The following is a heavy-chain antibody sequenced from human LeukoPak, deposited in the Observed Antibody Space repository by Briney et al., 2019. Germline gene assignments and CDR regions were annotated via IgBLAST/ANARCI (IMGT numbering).Heavy chain of an antibody. CDR1: GFTFSSSA. CDR3: ARVTNYGDPPFNWFDP. CDR2: IVVGSGNT. D-gene: IGHD4-17*01. Sequence: SVKVSCKASGFTFSSSAMQWVRQARGQRLEWIGWIVVGSGNTNYAQKLQGRVTMTTDTSTSTAYMELRSLRSDDTAVYYCARVTNYGDPPFNWFDPWGQGTLVTVSS. J-gene: IGHJ5*02. V-gene: IGHV1-58*02.